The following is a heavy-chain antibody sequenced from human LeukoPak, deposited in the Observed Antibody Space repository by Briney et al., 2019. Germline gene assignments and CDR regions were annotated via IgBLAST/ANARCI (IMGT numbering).Heavy chain of an antibody. CDR3: VREGEGPLSKDFDY. CDR2: IGPHSTFT. CDR1: GFTFTDHY. J-gene: IGHJ4*02. Sequence: ASLKVSCKSSGFTFTDHYIHWVRQGPGQGLEWMGYIGPHSTFTSSPQEFQGRVTMTRDASMSTAYMELTRLTSDDTAVYYCVREGEGPLSKDFDYWGQGTLVTVSS. D-gene: IGHD2/OR15-2a*01. V-gene: IGHV1-2*02.